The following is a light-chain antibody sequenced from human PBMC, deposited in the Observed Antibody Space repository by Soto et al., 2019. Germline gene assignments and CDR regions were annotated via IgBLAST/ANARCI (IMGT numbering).Light chain of an antibody. Sequence: QSVMTQPPSVSAAPGQKVTISCSGSSSNIGGNSVSWYQQLPGTAPKVLIYDVTNRPSGVPDRFSGSQSGKTASLTISGLQAEDEADYYCSLYTSSSTDVFGTGTKLTVL. CDR1: SSNIGGNS. V-gene: IGLV2-18*01. CDR2: DVT. J-gene: IGLJ1*01. CDR3: SLYTSSSTDV.